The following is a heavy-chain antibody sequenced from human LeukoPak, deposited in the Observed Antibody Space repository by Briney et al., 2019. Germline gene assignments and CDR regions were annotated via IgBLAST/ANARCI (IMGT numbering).Heavy chain of an antibody. J-gene: IGHJ3*02. CDR1: GYTFTSYY. Sequence: ASVKVSCKASGYTFTSYYMHWVRQAPGHGLEWMGIINPSGGSTSYAPKFQGRVNITRDTSTGTVDMELSSLSPEDTAVYYCARAPVRRYDILTGYFIAFDIWGQGTMVTVSS. CDR3: ARAPVRRYDILTGYFIAFDI. V-gene: IGHV1-46*03. CDR2: INPSGGST. D-gene: IGHD3-9*01.